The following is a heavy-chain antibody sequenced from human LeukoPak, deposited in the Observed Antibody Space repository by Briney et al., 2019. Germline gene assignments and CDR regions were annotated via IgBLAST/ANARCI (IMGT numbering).Heavy chain of an antibody. CDR3: AREASTWIQLWLTY. D-gene: IGHD5-18*01. CDR1: GFTFSSYS. CDR2: ISSSSSTI. V-gene: IGHV3-48*02. Sequence: GGSLRLSCGASGFTFSSYSMNWVRQAPGKGLEWVSYISSSSSTIYYADSVKGRFTISRDNAKNSLYLQMNSLRDEDTAVYYCAREASTWIQLWLTYWGQGTLVTVSS. J-gene: IGHJ4*02.